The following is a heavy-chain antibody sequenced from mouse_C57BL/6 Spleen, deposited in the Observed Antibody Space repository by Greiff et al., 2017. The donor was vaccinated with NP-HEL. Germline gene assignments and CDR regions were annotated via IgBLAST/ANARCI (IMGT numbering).Heavy chain of an antibody. Sequence: QVQLKESGPELVKPGASVKISCKASGYAFSSSWMNWVKQRPGKGLEWIGRIYPGDGDTNYNGKFKGKATLTADKSSSTAYMQLSSLTSEDSAVYFCARSISNPGEFAYWGQGTLVTVSA. CDR1: GYAFSSSW. V-gene: IGHV1-82*01. CDR3: ARSISNPGEFAY. CDR2: IYPGDGDT. J-gene: IGHJ3*01. D-gene: IGHD2-5*01.